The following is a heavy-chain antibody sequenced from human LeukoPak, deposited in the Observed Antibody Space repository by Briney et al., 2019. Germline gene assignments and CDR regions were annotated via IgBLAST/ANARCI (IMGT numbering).Heavy chain of an antibody. CDR1: GGSISSGGYY. J-gene: IGHJ5*02. V-gene: IGHV4-31*03. Sequence: SETLSLTCTVSGGSISSGGYYWSWIRQHPGKGLEWIGYIYYSGNTYYNPSLKSRVTISVDTSKNQFSLKVSTVTAADTAVYYCARVRRLGFDPWGQGTLVTVSS. CDR3: ARVRRLGFDP. D-gene: IGHD3-3*01. CDR2: IYYSGNT.